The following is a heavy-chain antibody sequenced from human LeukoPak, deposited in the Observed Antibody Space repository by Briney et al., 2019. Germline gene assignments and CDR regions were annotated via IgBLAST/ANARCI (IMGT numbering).Heavy chain of an antibody. Sequence: SETLSLTCTVSGGSVSSGSYYWSWIRQPPGKGLEWIGYIYYSGSTNYNPSLKSRVTISVDTSKNQFSLKLSSVTAAGTAVYYCARGYYDILTGYYPFDYWGQGTLVTVSS. D-gene: IGHD3-9*01. CDR1: GGSVSSGSYY. CDR3: ARGYYDILTGYYPFDY. V-gene: IGHV4-61*01. CDR2: IYYSGST. J-gene: IGHJ4*02.